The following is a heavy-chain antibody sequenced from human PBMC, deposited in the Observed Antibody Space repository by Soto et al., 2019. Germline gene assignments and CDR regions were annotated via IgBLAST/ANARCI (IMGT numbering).Heavy chain of an antibody. CDR2: IYYTGST. CDR1: GGAISTYY. CDR3: ARSLTTVVTMDV. D-gene: IGHD4-17*01. V-gene: IGHV4-59*08. J-gene: IGHJ6*02. Sequence: PSETLSLTCTVSGGAISTYYWSWIRQPPGKGLEWIGYIYYTGSTKYNPSLKSRVTISVDTSKNQLSLNLTSVTAADTAVHYCARSLTTVVTMDVWGQGTTVTVSS.